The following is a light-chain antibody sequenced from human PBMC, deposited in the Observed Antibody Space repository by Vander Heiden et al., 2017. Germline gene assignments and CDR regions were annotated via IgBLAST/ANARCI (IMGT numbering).Light chain of an antibody. J-gene: IGLJ2*01. CDR2: RNN. CDR1: SSNIGSNY. CDR3: ATWDGSLSGVV. V-gene: IGLV1-47*01. Sequence: QSVLTQTPSASGTPGQRVTISCSGSSSNIGSNYVYWYQPFPGTAPKLLIDRNNQRPSGVPDRFSGSKSGTSAAMVISGLRSEEEADYYCATWDGSLSGVVFGGGTKLTVL.